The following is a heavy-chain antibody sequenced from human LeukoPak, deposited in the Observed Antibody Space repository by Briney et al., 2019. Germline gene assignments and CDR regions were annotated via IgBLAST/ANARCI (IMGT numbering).Heavy chain of an antibody. CDR3: ARAGVGYCSGGSCYRQGNNWFDP. J-gene: IGHJ5*02. CDR2: MNPNSGNT. CDR1: GYTFTTFG. Sequence: ASVKVSCKASGYTFTTFGINWVRQATGQGLEWMGWMNPNSGNTGYAQKFQGRVTMTRNTSISTAYMELSSLRSEDTAVYYCARAGVGYCSGGSCYRQGNNWFDPWGQGTLVTVSS. D-gene: IGHD2-15*01. V-gene: IGHV1-8*02.